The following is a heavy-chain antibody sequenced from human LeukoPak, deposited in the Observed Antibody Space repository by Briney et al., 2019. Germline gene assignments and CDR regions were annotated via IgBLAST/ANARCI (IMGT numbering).Heavy chain of an antibody. CDR3: ARIHYYDSSGYYPDY. J-gene: IGHJ4*02. V-gene: IGHV2-70*11. Sequence: SGPALVKPTQTLTLTCTFSGFSLSTSGMCVSWIRQPPGKALEWLARIDWDDDKYYSTSLKTRLTISKDTSKNQVVLTMTNMDPVDTATYYCARIHYYDSSGYYPDYWGQGTLVTVSS. CDR1: GFSLSTSGMC. CDR2: IDWDDDK. D-gene: IGHD3-22*01.